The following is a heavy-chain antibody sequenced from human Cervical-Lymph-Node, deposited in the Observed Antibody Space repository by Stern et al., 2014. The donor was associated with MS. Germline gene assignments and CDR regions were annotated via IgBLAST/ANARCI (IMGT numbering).Heavy chain of an antibody. CDR3: ARDQGFQLMNS. CDR1: GDSISNDNW. D-gene: IGHD2-2*01. V-gene: IGHV4-4*02. Sequence: VQLEESGPGLVRPSGTLSLTCAVSGDSISNDNWWSWVRQPPGKGLEWIGEVYHNGSANYDPSLKSRVTISVDKSKNQFSLRLTSMTAADTAVYYCARDQGFQLMNSWGQGTLVIVSS. J-gene: IGHJ4*02. CDR2: VYHNGSA.